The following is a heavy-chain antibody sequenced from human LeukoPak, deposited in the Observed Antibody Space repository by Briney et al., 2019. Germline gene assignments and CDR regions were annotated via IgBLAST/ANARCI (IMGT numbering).Heavy chain of an antibody. CDR1: GFTFTSYW. D-gene: IGHD1-26*01. Sequence: GGSLRLSCAASGFTFTSYWMTWFRQAPGKGPEWVASIKLDGSEKYYVGSVKGRFTISRDNANNSLYLQMNSLRAEDTAVYFCARYGWSFHAFDIWGQGTMVTVSS. V-gene: IGHV3-7*05. CDR2: IKLDGSEK. CDR3: ARYGWSFHAFDI. J-gene: IGHJ3*02.